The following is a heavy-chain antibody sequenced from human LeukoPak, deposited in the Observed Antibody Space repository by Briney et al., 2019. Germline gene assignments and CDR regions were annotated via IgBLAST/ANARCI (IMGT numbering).Heavy chain of an antibody. CDR2: IRYDGSNK. V-gene: IGHV3-30*02. CDR1: GFTFSSYG. Sequence: GGSLRLSCAASGFTFSSYGMHWVRQAPRKGLEWVAFIRYDGSNKYYADSVKGRFTISRDNSKNTLYLQMNSLRAEDTAVYYCAKGTGTLLGGYYYYYMDVWGKGTTVTVSS. J-gene: IGHJ6*03. CDR3: AKGTGTLLGGYYYYYMDV. D-gene: IGHD1-1*01.